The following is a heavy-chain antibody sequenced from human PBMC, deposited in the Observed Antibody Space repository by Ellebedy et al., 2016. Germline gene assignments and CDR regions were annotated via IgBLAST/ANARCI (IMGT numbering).Heavy chain of an antibody. J-gene: IGHJ6*02. V-gene: IGHV3-7*02. CDR1: GFTFSSYA. CDR3: AISIDRGVINFYYYGMDV. Sequence: GGSLRLXXAASGFTFSSYAVSWVRQAPEKGLEWVANIKPDGSEKYYVDSVKGRFTVSRDNAKNSLFLQMNSLRAEDTAVYFCAISIDRGVINFYYYGMDVWGQGTTVTVSS. D-gene: IGHD3-10*01. CDR2: IKPDGSEK.